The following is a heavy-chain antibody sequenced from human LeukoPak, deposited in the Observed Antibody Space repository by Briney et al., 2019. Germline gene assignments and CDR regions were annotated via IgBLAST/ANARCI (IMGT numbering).Heavy chain of an antibody. CDR3: ARGAGGSGWSY. CDR2: IYTSGST. D-gene: IGHD6-19*01. Sequence: SETLSLTCTVFGDSISTFYWSWIRQPAGKGLEWIGHIYTSGSTNYNPSLKSRVTMSVDTSKNQFFLKLSSVTAADTAVYYCARGAGGSGWSYWGQGTLVTVSS. CDR1: GDSISTFY. J-gene: IGHJ4*02. V-gene: IGHV4-4*07.